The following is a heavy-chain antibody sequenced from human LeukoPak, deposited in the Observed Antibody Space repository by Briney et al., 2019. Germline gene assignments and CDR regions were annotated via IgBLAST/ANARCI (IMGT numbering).Heavy chain of an antibody. J-gene: IGHJ3*02. CDR1: GDSVSSNSVA. V-gene: IGHV6-1*01. Sequence: SQTLSLTCAISGDSVSSNSVAWNWIRQSPSRGLEWLGRTYYRSKWYNDYAVSVKSRITINPDTSKNQFSLQLNSVTPEDTAVYYCTRDSAWASGAFDIWGQGTMVTVSS. CDR2: TYYRSKWYN. D-gene: IGHD6-25*01. CDR3: TRDSAWASGAFDI.